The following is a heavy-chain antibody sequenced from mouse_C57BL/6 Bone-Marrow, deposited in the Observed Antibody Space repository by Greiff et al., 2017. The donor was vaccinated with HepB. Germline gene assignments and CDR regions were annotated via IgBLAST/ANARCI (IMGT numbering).Heavy chain of an antibody. Sequence: QVQLQQSGAELVRPGASVKLSCKASGYTFTDYYINWVKQRPGQGLEWIARIYPGSGNTYYNEKFKGKATLTAEKSSSTAYLQLSSLTSEDSAVYFGARVHYGSSSFAYWGQGTLVTVSA. V-gene: IGHV1-76*01. CDR2: IYPGSGNT. CDR3: ARVHYGSSSFAY. J-gene: IGHJ3*01. D-gene: IGHD1-1*01. CDR1: GYTFTDYY.